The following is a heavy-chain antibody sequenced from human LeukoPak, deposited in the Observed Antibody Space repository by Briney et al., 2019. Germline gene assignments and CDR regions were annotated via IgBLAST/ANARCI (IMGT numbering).Heavy chain of an antibody. CDR2: ISYDGSNK. CDR1: GFTFSSYA. D-gene: IGHD6-6*01. V-gene: IGHV3-30*01. Sequence: GGSLRLSCAASGFTFSSYAMHWVRQAPGKGLEWVAVISYDGSNKYYADSVKGRFTISRDNSKNTLYLQMNSLRAEDTAVYYCARDPIRARGAFDIWGQGTMVTVSP. CDR3: ARDPIRARGAFDI. J-gene: IGHJ3*02.